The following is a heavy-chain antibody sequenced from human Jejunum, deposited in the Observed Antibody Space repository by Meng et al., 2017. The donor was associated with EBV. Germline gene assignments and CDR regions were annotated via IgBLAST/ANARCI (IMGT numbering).Heavy chain of an antibody. J-gene: IGHJ4*02. Sequence: VRLLEAGPGLVNPSQTLSLPCTVSGASMSTFYWSLFRQPPGKGLEWIGYIYYSVSTNYNPSLKSRVTISVDTSKNQFSLSLSSVTAADTAVYYCARGGGRPEYWGQGILVTVSS. CDR2: IYYSVST. CDR3: ARGGGRPEY. V-gene: IGHV4-59*01. CDR1: GASMSTFY. D-gene: IGHD3-10*01.